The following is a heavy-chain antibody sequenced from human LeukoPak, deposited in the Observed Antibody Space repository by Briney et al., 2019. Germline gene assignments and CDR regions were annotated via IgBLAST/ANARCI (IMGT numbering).Heavy chain of an antibody. CDR3: AKKAKGIAVAGPDAFDI. V-gene: IGHV3-23*01. Sequence: GGSLRLSCAASGFTFSSYAMSWVRQAPGKGPEWVSAISGSGASTYYADSVKGRFTISRDNSKNTLYLQMNSLRAEDTAVYYCAKKAKGIAVAGPDAFDIWGQGTMVTVSS. J-gene: IGHJ3*02. D-gene: IGHD6-19*01. CDR1: GFTFSSYA. CDR2: ISGSGAST.